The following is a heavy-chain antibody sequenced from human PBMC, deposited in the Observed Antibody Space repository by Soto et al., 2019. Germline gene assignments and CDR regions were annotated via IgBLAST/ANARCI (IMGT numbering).Heavy chain of an antibody. D-gene: IGHD6-25*01. Sequence: GGSLRLSCSASGLTFSSYAMHWVRQAPGKGLEYVAAISSNGGSTYYADSVEGRFTISRDNSKNTLYLQMDSLRAEDTAVYYCAKDRRVAGASAMDYWGRGTLVTVSS. CDR3: AKDRRVAGASAMDY. CDR2: ISSNGGST. V-gene: IGHV3-64*04. J-gene: IGHJ4*02. CDR1: GLTFSSYA.